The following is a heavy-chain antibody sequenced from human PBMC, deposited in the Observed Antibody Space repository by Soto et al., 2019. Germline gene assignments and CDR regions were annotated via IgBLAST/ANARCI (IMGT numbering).Heavy chain of an antibody. CDR1: GFSFSSDS. J-gene: IGHJ4*02. CDR2: ISSSGSFM. V-gene: IGHV3-21*01. CDR3: ARDPPTGTTLDWADS. Sequence: EVQLVESGGGLVKPGGSLRLSCAASGFSFSSDSMGWVRQAPGKGLEWVSSISSSGSFMNYADSVKGRFTISRDNAKNSLYLQMSGLKDEDTAVYYCARDPPTGTTLDWADSWGQGTLVTV. D-gene: IGHD1-7*01.